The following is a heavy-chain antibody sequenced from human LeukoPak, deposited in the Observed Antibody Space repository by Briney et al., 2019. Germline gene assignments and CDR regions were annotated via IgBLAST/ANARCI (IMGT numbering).Heavy chain of an antibody. Sequence: GGSLRLSCAASGFIFNVRWMSWVRQAPGKGLEWVANINQDGGAVYYVDSVKGRFTISRDNAENSLYLQMDSLRVEDTAVYYCARDGLHTAHFDYWGQGTLGTVSS. CDR2: INQDGGAV. V-gene: IGHV3-7*05. CDR1: GFIFNVRW. D-gene: IGHD5-18*01. CDR3: ARDGLHTAHFDY. J-gene: IGHJ4*02.